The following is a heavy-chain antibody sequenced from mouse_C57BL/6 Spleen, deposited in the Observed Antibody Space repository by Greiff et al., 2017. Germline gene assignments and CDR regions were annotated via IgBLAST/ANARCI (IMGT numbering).Heavy chain of an antibody. D-gene: IGHD2-2*01. J-gene: IGHJ4*01. Sequence: QVQLQQPGAELVMPGASVKLSCKASGYTFTSYWMHWVKQRPGQGLEWIGEIDPSDSYTNYNQKFKGKSTLTVDKSSCTAYMQLSSLTSEDAAVYYYARRGLAVMDYWGQGTSVTVSS. CDR2: IDPSDSYT. CDR3: ARRGLAVMDY. CDR1: GYTFTSYW. V-gene: IGHV1-69*01.